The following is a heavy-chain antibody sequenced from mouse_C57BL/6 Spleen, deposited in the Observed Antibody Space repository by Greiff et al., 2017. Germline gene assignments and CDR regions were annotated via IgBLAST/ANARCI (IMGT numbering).Heavy chain of an antibody. D-gene: IGHD2-4*01. CDR3: AKNPIYYDYEYYLDY. V-gene: IGHV2-5*01. J-gene: IGHJ2*01. CDR2: IWRGGST. CDR1: GFSLTSYG. Sequence: QVQLQQSGPGLVQPSQSLSITCTVSGFSLTSYGVHWVRQSPGKGLEWLGVIWRGGSTDYNAAFMSRLSITKDNSKSQVFFKMNSLQADDTAIYYCAKNPIYYDYEYYLDYWGQGTTRTVSS.